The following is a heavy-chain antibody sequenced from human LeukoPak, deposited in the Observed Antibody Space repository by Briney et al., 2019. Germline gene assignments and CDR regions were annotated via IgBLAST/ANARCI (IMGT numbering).Heavy chain of an antibody. CDR2: INHSGST. CDR1: GGSFSGYY. CDR3: ARSHYVDFSTFDP. Sequence: SETLSLTCAVYGGSFSGYYWSWIRQPPGKGLEWIGEINHSGSTNYNPSLKSRVTISVDTSKNQFSLSLTSVTAADTAVYFCARSHYVDFSTFDPWGQGTLVMVS. J-gene: IGHJ5*02. V-gene: IGHV4-34*01. D-gene: IGHD3-3*01.